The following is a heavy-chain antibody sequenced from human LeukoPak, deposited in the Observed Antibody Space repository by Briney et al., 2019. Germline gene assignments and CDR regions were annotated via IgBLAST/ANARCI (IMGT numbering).Heavy chain of an antibody. D-gene: IGHD5-18*01. CDR2: INPSGGST. V-gene: IGHV1-46*01. Sequence: ASVKVSCKASGYTFTSYYMHWVRQAPGQGLEWMGIINPSGGSTSYAQKFQGRVTMTRDMSTSTVYMELSSLRSEDTAVYYCARAGSGYSSLNWFDPWGQGTLVTVSS. CDR3: ARAGSGYSSLNWFDP. CDR1: GYTFTSYY. J-gene: IGHJ5*02.